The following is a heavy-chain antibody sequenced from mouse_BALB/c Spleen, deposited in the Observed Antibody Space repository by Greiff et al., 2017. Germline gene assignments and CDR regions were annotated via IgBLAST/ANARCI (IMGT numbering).Heavy chain of an antibody. V-gene: IGHV3-8*02. D-gene: IGHD2-4*01. Sequence: VQLKESGPSLVKPSQTLSLTCSVTGDSITSGYWNWIRKFPGNKLEYMGYISYSGSTYYNPSLKSRISITRDTSKNQYYLQLNSVTTEDTATYYCARGTMITTGAMDYWGQGTSVTVSS. CDR2: ISYSGST. J-gene: IGHJ4*01. CDR3: ARGTMITTGAMDY. CDR1: GDSITSGY.